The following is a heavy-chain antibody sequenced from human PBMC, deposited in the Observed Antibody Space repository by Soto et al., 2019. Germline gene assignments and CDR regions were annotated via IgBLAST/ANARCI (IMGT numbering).Heavy chain of an antibody. CDR1: GGSISSNNW. Sequence: QVQLQESGPGLVKPSGTLSLTCVVSGGSISSNNWWSWVRQPPGKGLEWIGEIYHSGSTNYNPSLKSRATISVDQSKNHLSLKLSSVTAADTAVYYCARVVNSGMDPWGQGTLVTVSS. CDR2: IYHSGST. J-gene: IGHJ5*02. V-gene: IGHV4-4*02. D-gene: IGHD6-25*01. CDR3: ARVVNSGMDP.